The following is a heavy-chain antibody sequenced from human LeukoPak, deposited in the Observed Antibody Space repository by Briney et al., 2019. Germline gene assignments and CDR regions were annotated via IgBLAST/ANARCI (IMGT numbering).Heavy chain of an antibody. Sequence: GGSLRLSCAASGFTFSSYAMSWVRQAPGKGLEWVSAISGSGGSTYYADSVKGRFTISRDNSKNTLYLQMNSLRAEDTAVYYCAGVDDFWGGYELVDYWGQGTLVTVSS. V-gene: IGHV3-23*01. J-gene: IGHJ4*02. CDR1: GFTFSSYA. D-gene: IGHD3-3*01. CDR2: ISGSGGST. CDR3: AGVDDFWGGYELVDY.